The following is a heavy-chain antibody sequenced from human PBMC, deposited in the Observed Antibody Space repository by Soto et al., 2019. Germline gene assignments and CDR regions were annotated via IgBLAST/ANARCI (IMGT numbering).Heavy chain of an antibody. CDR3: AREIRADSSGYYYVFDDAIDI. J-gene: IGHJ3*02. V-gene: IGHV3-30-3*01. D-gene: IGHD3-22*01. CDR2: ISYDGSNK. Sequence: GSLRLSCAASGFTFSSYAMHWVRQAPGKGLEWVAVISYDGSNKYYADSVKGRFTISRDNSKNALYLQMNSLRAEDTAVYYCAREIRADSSGYYYVFDDAIDIWGQGTMVTVSS. CDR1: GFTFSSYA.